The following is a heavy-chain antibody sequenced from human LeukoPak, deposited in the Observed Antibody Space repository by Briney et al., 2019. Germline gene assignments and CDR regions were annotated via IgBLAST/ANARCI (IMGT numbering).Heavy chain of an antibody. CDR1: GFILSSNT. V-gene: IGHV3-21*01. J-gene: IGHJ3*02. CDR3: AREKTYDSRNDAFDI. D-gene: IGHD3-22*01. CDR2: ISSSSSYI. Sequence: GGSLRLSCAASGFILSSNTMNWVRQAPGKGLEWVSSISSSSSYIYYADSVKGRFTVSRDNAKNSLYLQMNSLRAEDTAVYYCAREKTYDSRNDAFDIWGQGTMVTVSS.